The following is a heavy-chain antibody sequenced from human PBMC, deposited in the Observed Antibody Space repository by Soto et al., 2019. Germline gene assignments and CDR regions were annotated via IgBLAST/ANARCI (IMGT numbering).Heavy chain of an antibody. CDR2: IKQDGSEK. V-gene: IGHV3-7*01. CDR1: GFTFTRYW. CDR3: ARTGYCTSTSCYVPFDY. Sequence: GGSLRLSCAASGFTFTRYWMSWVRQAPGEGLEWVANIKQDGSEKNYVDSVKGRFTISRDNAKNSLYLQMNSLRAEDTAVYYCARTGYCTSTSCYVPFDYWGQGTLVTVSS. J-gene: IGHJ4*02. D-gene: IGHD2-2*01.